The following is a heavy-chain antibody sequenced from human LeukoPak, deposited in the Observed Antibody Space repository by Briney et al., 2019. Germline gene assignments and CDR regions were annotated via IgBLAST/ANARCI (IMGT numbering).Heavy chain of an antibody. CDR3: ARPRTSGYSGSWYDSPFDY. D-gene: IGHD6-13*01. V-gene: IGHV1-2*02. J-gene: IGHJ4*02. CDR2: INPNSGGT. Sequence: GASVKVSCKASGYTFTGYYMHWVRQAPGQGLEWMGWINPNSGGTNYAQKFQGRVTMTRDTSISTAYMELSRLRSDDTAVYYCARPRTSGYSGSWYDSPFDYWGQGTLVTVSS. CDR1: GYTFTGYY.